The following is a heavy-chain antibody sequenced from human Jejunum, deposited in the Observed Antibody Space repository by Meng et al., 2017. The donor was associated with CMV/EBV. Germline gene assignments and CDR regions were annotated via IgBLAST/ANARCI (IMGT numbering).Heavy chain of an antibody. D-gene: IGHD5-24*01. CDR1: VYTFTSYA. CDR2: IDPNTGNP. Sequence: QGQLVQSGSESKQPGAALKVSCRPSVYTFTSYAINWVRQAPGQGPDWMGWIDPNTGNPTYDQGFTGRFVFSLDTSVSTAYLQINSLRADDTAVYYCARDSPLDGYSLLDYWGQGTLVTVSS. V-gene: IGHV7-4-1*02. J-gene: IGHJ4*02. CDR3: ARDSPLDGYSLLDY.